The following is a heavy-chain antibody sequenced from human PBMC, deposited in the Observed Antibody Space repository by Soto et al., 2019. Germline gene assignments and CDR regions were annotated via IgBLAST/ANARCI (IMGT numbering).Heavy chain of an antibody. D-gene: IGHD1-1*01. J-gene: IGHJ4*02. Sequence: GASVKVSCKASGYTFTSYYMHWVRQAPGQGLEWMGIINPSGGSTSYAQKFQGRVTMTRDTSTSTVYMELSSLRSEDTAVYYCASQGNQLERHEPLDYWGQGTLVTVSS. CDR2: INPSGGST. CDR3: ASQGNQLERHEPLDY. CDR1: GYTFTSYY. V-gene: IGHV1-46*03.